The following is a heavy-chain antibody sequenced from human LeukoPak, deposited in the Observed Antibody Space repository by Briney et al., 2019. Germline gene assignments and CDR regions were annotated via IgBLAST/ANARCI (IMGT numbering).Heavy chain of an antibody. CDR3: ARDQSSGWVYYGMDV. CDR2: IKSKTDGGTT. J-gene: IGHJ6*02. CDR1: GFTFSNAW. V-gene: IGHV3-15*01. Sequence: GGSLRLSCAASGFTFSNAWMSWVRQAPGKGLEWVGRIKSKTDGGTTDYAAPVKGRFTISRDDSKNTLYLQMNSLRAEDTAVYYCARDQSSGWVYYGMDVWGQGTTVTVSS. D-gene: IGHD6-19*01.